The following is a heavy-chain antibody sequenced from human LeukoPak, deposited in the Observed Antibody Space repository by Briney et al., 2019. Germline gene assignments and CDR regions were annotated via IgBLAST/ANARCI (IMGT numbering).Heavy chain of an antibody. CDR1: GFTFTTYG. Sequence: RSLRLSCAASGFTFTTYGMHWVRQAPGKGLEWVAVISNDGTTQNHVESVKGRFTISRDNSRNTVYLQMNSLRTEDTALYYCAKDALLYSTSPFDYWGQGTLVTVSS. J-gene: IGHJ4*02. CDR2: ISNDGTTQ. CDR3: AKDALLYSTSPFDY. V-gene: IGHV3-30*18. D-gene: IGHD2-2*01.